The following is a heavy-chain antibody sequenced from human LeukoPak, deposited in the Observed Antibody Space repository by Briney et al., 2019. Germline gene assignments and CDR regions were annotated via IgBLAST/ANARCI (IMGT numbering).Heavy chain of an antibody. J-gene: IGHJ4*02. CDR3: AKKGRYGSGWLGGFDY. D-gene: IGHD6-19*01. CDR1: GFTFDDYA. CDR2: ISWNSGSI. V-gene: IGHV3-9*01. Sequence: PGRSLRLSCAASGFTFDDYAMHWVRQAPGKGLEWVSGISWNSGSIGYADSVKGRFTISRDNAKNSLYLQMNSLRAEDTALYYCAKKGRYGSGWLGGFDYWGQGTLVTVSS.